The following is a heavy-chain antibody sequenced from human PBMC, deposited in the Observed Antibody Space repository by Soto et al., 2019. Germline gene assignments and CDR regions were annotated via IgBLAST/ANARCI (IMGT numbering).Heavy chain of an antibody. J-gene: IGHJ6*03. Sequence: QITLRESGPTLVKPTQTLTLTCTFSGFSLTTSGVGVGWIRQPPGQALEWLALIYWDDDKHYSPSLKSRLTITKDTAKKQVVLTRTNMAPVQTATDWCAHRCCGVVTGYYRDVWGKGTTVTVSS. CDR1: GFSLTTSGVG. CDR3: AHRCCGVVTGYYRDV. CDR2: IYWDDDK. D-gene: IGHD3-3*01. V-gene: IGHV2-5*02.